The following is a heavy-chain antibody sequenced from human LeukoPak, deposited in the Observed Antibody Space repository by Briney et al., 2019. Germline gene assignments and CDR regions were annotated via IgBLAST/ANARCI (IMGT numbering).Heavy chain of an antibody. CDR3: ARISLTGYAPLSGYFDY. Sequence: MPSETLSLTCTVSGGSISSSGYYWGWVRQPRGKGLEWNGSIYSSGSTYYNPSLKSRVTISINTSRNHFSLKLNSVTAADTAVYYCARISLTGYAPLSGYFDYWGQGTLVTVSS. CDR2: IYSSGST. V-gene: IGHV4-39*07. CDR1: GGSISSSGYY. D-gene: IGHD3-9*01. J-gene: IGHJ4*02.